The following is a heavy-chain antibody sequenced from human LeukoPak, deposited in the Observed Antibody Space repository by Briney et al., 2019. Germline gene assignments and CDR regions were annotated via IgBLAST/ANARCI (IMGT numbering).Heavy chain of an antibody. CDR1: GFTFSSYS. V-gene: IGHV3-48*02. D-gene: IGHD3-3*01. Sequence: QTGGSLRLSCAASGFTFSSYSMNWVRQAPGKGLEWVSYISSSSSTIYYADSVKGRFTISRDNAKNSLYLQMNSLRDEDTAVYYCAGWGSYDFWSGYYFASEYGMDVWGQGTTVTVSS. CDR2: ISSSSSTI. CDR3: AGWGSYDFWSGYYFASEYGMDV. J-gene: IGHJ6*02.